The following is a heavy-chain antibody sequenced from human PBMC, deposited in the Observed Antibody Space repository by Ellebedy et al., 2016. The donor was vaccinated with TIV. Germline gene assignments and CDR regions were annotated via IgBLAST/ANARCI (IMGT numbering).Heavy chain of an antibody. CDR1: GYTFTSYG. CDR3: ARGTFQYSSSWTGYYGMDV. CDR2: ISAYNGNT. V-gene: IGHV1-18*01. J-gene: IGHJ6*02. Sequence: ASVKVSCKASGYTFTSYGISWVRQAPGQGLEGMGWISAYNGNTNYAQKLQGRVTMTTDTSTSTAYMELRSLRSDDTAVYYCARGTFQYSSSWTGYYGMDVWGQGTTVTVSS. D-gene: IGHD6-13*01.